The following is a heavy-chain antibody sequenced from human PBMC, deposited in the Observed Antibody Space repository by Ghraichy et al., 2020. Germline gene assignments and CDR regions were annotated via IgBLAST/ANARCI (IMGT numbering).Heavy chain of an antibody. CDR2: ISTGGDRS. V-gene: IGHV3-23*01. J-gene: IGHJ4*02. CDR1: GFSFDTYA. Sequence: GGSLRLSCAASGFSFDTYAMAWVRQAPGKGLEWVSSISTGGDRSYYLDSVKGRFAISRDNSRNTLYLQMSSLTVDDSAVYYCARATEPATIPRFFHYWGRGTTVTVYS. D-gene: IGHD2-2*01. CDR3: ARATEPATIPRFFHY.